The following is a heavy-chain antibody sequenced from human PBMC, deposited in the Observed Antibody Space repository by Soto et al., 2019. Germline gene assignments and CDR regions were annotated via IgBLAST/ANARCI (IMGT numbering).Heavy chain of an antibody. CDR3: TTDEVGAIIHDAFGI. CDR1: GFTFSNAW. CDR2: IKSKTDGGTT. V-gene: IGHV3-15*01. J-gene: IGHJ3*02. D-gene: IGHD1-26*01. Sequence: GGSLRLSCAASGFTFSNAWMSWVRQAPGKGLEWVGRIKSKTDGGTTDYAAPVKGRFTISRDDSKNTLYLQMNSLKTEDTAVYYCTTDEVGAIIHDAFGIWGQGTMVTVSS.